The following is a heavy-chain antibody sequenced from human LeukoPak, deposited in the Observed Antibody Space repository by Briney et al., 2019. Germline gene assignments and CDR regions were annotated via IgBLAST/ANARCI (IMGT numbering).Heavy chain of an antibody. Sequence: GGSLRLSCAASGFTFSSYSMNWVRQAPGKGLEWVSYISSSSSTIYYADSVKGRFTISRDNAKNSLYLQMNSLRADDTAIYYCVRDNYYSMDVWGKGTTVTISS. J-gene: IGHJ6*03. CDR3: VRDNYYSMDV. CDR1: GFTFSSYS. V-gene: IGHV3-48*01. CDR2: ISSSSSTI.